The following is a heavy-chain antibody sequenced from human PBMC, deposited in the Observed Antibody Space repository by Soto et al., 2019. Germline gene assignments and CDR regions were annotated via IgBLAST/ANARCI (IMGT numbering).Heavy chain of an antibody. CDR2: IKQDGSVK. Sequence: EVQLVESGGGLVQPGGSLRLSCAASGFALSTYWMSWVRQAPGKGLEWVANIKQDGSVKHYVDSVRGRFTISRDNAKNSLSLQMNSLSAEDTAVYYCARLTDTATTFVYWGQGTPVTVSS. J-gene: IGHJ4*02. V-gene: IGHV3-7*03. CDR1: GFALSTYW. CDR3: ARLTDTATTFVY. D-gene: IGHD5-18*01.